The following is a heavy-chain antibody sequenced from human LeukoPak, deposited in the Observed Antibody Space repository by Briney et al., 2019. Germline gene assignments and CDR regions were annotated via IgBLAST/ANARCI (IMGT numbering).Heavy chain of an antibody. CDR3: ARDKCSSTSCSSYDAFDI. CDR1: GGSISSGSYN. D-gene: IGHD2-2*01. J-gene: IGHJ3*02. CDR2: IYTSGCT. Sequence: SQTLSLTCTVSGGSISSGSYNWSWIRQPAGKGLEWIGRIYTSGCTNYNPSLKSRVTISVDTSKNQFSLKLSSVTAADTAVYYCARDKCSSTSCSSYDAFDIWGQGTMVTVSS. V-gene: IGHV4-61*02.